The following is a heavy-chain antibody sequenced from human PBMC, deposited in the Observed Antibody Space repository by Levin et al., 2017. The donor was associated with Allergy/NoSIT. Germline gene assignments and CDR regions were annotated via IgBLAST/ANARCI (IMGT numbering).Heavy chain of an antibody. CDR2: ISSSGSTI. Sequence: SCAASGFTFSSYEMNWVRQAPGKGLEWVSYISSSGSTIYYADSVKGRFTISRDNAKNSLYLQMNSLRAEDTAVYYCASPRPSSSGWYENYGMDVWGQGTTVTVSS. CDR3: ASPRPSSSGWYENYGMDV. CDR1: GFTFSSYE. J-gene: IGHJ6*02. V-gene: IGHV3-48*03. D-gene: IGHD6-19*01.